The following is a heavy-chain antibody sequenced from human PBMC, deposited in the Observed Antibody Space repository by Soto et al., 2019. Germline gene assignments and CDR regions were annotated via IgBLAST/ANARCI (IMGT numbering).Heavy chain of an antibody. CDR1: ASGFPLTSFA. CDR3: AKDFLSGIVGATVDY. D-gene: IGHD1-26*01. Sequence: GGSLRLSCSASASGFPLTSFAVTWVRQAPGKGLERVSAISGLDDTTYYADSVKGRFTISRDNSKNTLYLQMNSLRAEDTAVYYCAKDFLSGIVGATVDYWGQGTLVTVSS. V-gene: IGHV3-23*01. CDR2: ISGLDDTT. J-gene: IGHJ4*02.